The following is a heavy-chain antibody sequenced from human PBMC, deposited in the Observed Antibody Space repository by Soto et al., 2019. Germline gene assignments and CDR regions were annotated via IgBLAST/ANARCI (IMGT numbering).Heavy chain of an antibody. Sequence: GGSLRLSCVASGFTFSSYWMSWVRQAPGKGLEWVAVISYDGSNKYYADSVKGRFTISRDNSKNTLYLQMNSLRAEDTAVYYCARDPLWGTAMVLWYFDLWGRGTLVTVSS. CDR1: GFTFSSYW. CDR2: ISYDGSNK. J-gene: IGHJ2*01. V-gene: IGHV3-30-3*01. CDR3: ARDPLWGTAMVLWYFDL. D-gene: IGHD5-18*01.